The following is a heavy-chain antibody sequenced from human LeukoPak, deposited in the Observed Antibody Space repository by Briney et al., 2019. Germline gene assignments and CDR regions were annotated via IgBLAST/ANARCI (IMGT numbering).Heavy chain of an antibody. J-gene: IGHJ4*02. CDR2: ISGSGGST. Sequence: PGGSLRLSCAASGFTFSSYAMSWVRQAPGKGLEWVSDISGSGGSTYYADSVKGRFTISRDNSKNTLYLQMNSLRAEDTAVYYCAKDRYSGSYFGCFDYWGQGTLVIVSS. V-gene: IGHV3-23*01. CDR1: GFTFSSYA. CDR3: AKDRYSGSYFGCFDY. D-gene: IGHD1-26*01.